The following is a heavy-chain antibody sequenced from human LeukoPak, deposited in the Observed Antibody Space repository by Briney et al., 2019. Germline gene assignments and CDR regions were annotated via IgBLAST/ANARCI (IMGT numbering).Heavy chain of an antibody. D-gene: IGHD2-2*01. V-gene: IGHV4-39*01. J-gene: IGHJ4*02. Sequence: SETLSLTCSVSGDSVRNDFYYWGWICQPPGKGLEWVACLSHAGNTWYNPSLESRLSISVDTSKNQFSLKFSSVTAADTALYWCARHNAPRRVGFDFWGKGILVTVSS. CDR1: GDSVRNDFYY. CDR3: ARHNAPRRVGFDF. CDR2: LSHAGNT.